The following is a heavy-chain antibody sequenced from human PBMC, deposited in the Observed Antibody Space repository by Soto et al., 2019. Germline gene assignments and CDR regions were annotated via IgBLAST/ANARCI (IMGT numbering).Heavy chain of an antibody. Sequence: QVQLVESGGGVAQPGGSLRLSCAASGFTYSRYGMHWVRQAPGKGLEWVAVIWTDGSYEYYADSVMGRFTISRDNSKNTLYLQMNSLTAEYTAVYYCARAGHDSSGYYYGGLDYWGPGTLVTDSS. D-gene: IGHD3-22*01. CDR3: ARAGHDSSGYYYGGLDY. CDR2: IWTDGSYE. V-gene: IGHV3-33*01. J-gene: IGHJ4*02. CDR1: GFTYSRYG.